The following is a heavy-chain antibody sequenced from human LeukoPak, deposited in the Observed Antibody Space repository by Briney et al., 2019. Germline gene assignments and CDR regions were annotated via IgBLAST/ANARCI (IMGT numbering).Heavy chain of an antibody. V-gene: IGHV3-21*01. D-gene: IGHD5-24*01. CDR3: ARDSVGYNSDWFDP. CDR1: GFTFSSYS. J-gene: IGHJ5*02. Sequence: GGSLRLSCAASGFTFSSYSMNWVRQAPGKGLEWVSSISSSSSYIYYADSVKGRFTISRDNAKNSLYLQMNSLRAEDTAVYYCARDSVGYNSDWFDPWGQGTLVTVSS. CDR2: ISSSSSYI.